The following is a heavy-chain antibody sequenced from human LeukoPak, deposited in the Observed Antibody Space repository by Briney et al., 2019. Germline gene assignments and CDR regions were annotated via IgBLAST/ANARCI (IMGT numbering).Heavy chain of an antibody. CDR2: IKHSGST. D-gene: IGHD3-10*01. CDR3: ARHRTYYGSGSYYMRGNNWFDP. CDR1: GGSFSGYY. V-gene: IGHV4-34*01. Sequence: SETLSLTCGVDGGSFSGYYWSWIRQPPGKGLEWIGEIKHSGSTNYNPSLKSRVTISVDTSKNQFSLKLSSVTAADTAVYYCARHRTYYGSGSYYMRGNNWFDPWGQGTLVTVSS. J-gene: IGHJ5*02.